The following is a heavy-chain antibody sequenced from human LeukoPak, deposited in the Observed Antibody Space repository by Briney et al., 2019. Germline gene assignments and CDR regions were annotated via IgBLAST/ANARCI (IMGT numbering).Heavy chain of an antibody. CDR3: ARDRDCSGGSCYSRWFDP. Sequence: GASVKVSCKASGGTFSSYAISWVRQAPGQGLEWMGRIIPILGIANYAQKFQGRVTITRDTSASTAYMELSSLRSEDTAVYYCARDRDCSGGSCYSRWFDPWGQGTLVTVSS. CDR1: GGTFSSYA. D-gene: IGHD2-15*01. CDR2: IIPILGIA. J-gene: IGHJ5*02. V-gene: IGHV1-69*04.